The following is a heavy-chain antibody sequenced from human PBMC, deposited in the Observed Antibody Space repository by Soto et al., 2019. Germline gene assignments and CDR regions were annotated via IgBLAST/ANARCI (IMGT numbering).Heavy chain of an antibody. J-gene: IGHJ4*02. CDR3: AKEKGYDFWSGSRVGY. CDR1: GFTFSSYG. D-gene: IGHD3-3*01. V-gene: IGHV3-30*18. Sequence: PGGSLRLSCAASGFTFSSYGMHWVRQAPGKGLEWVAVISYDGSNKYYADSVKGRFTISRDNSKNTLYLQMNSLRAEDTAVYYRAKEKGYDFWSGSRVGYWGQGTLVTVSS. CDR2: ISYDGSNK.